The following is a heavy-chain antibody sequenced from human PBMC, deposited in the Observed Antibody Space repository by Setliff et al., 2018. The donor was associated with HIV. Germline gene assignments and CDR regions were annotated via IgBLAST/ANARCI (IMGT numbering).Heavy chain of an antibody. CDR2: VKSKADGGTI. CDR1: GFTFSNAW. J-gene: IGHJ5*01. V-gene: IGHV3-15*01. D-gene: IGHD2-21*02. CDR3: TPIHNYTDHCPDS. Sequence: GSLRLSCAASGFTFSNAWMIWVRQAPGKGLEWVGRVKSKADGGTIDYAAPVKGRFTISRDDSQNMVYLQMNSLKTEDTAMYYCTPIHNYTDHCPDSWGQGTLVTVSS.